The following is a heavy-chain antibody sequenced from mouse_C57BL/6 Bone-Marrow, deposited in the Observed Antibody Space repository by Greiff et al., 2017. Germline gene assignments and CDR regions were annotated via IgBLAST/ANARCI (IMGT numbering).Heavy chain of an antibody. CDR2: ISSGGSYT. J-gene: IGHJ1*03. CDR1: GFTFSSYG. Sequence: EVKLMESGGDLVKPGGSLKLSCAASGFTFSSYGMSWVRQTPDKRLEWVATISSGGSYTYYPDSVKGRVTISRDNAKNTLYLQMSSLKSEDTAMYYCASHGDFDVWGTGTTVTVSS. V-gene: IGHV5-6*01. CDR3: ASHGDFDV.